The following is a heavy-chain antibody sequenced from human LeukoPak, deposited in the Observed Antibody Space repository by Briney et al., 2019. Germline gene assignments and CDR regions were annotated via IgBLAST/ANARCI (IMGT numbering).Heavy chain of an antibody. CDR1: GGSISSGGYS. V-gene: IGHV4-30-2*01. J-gene: IGHJ4*02. D-gene: IGHD6-19*01. CDR2: IYHSGST. CDR3: ARGSVAGTRVDY. Sequence: SETLSLTCAVSGGSISSGGYSWSWLRQPPGKGLEWIGYIYHSGSTYYNPSLKSRVTISVDRSKNQFSLKLSSVTAADTAVYYCARGSVAGTRVDYWGQGTLVTVSS.